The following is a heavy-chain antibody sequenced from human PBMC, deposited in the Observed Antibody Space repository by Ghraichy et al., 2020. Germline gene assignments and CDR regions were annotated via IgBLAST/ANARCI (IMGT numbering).Heavy chain of an antibody. CDR1: GVSISSNNW. D-gene: IGHD4-23*01. Sequence: SETLSLTCTVSGVSISSNNWYWCVRQPPRESLLLCRVNNHSSSTNYNPSLKSRVTISLDESKNQLSLTLSSVTAADTAVYCCARDPAGGDSTSADYWGQGTLVTVSS. V-gene: IGHV4-4*01. CDR2: NNHSSST. CDR3: ARDPAGGDSTSADY. J-gene: IGHJ4*02.